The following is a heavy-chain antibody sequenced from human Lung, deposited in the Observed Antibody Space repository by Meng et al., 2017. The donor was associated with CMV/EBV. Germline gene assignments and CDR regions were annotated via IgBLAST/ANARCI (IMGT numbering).Heavy chain of an antibody. CDR2: INPNSGGT. V-gene: IGHV1-2*02. D-gene: IGHD3-3*01. CDR3: AYTYDFWSGYYPPGMDV. Sequence: SVKVSCKEGGDTFTGYYMHLVRQAPGPGLEWMGWINPNSGGTNYAQKFQGRVTMTRDTSISTAYMELSRLRSDDTAVYYCAYTYDFWSGYYPPGMDVWGQGTTVTVSS. J-gene: IGHJ6*02. CDR1: GDTFTGYY.